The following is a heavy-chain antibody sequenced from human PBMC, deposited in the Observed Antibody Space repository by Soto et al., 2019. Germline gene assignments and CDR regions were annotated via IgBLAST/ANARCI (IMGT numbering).Heavy chain of an antibody. CDR1: GGSISSGGYY. D-gene: IGHD4-17*01. CDR2: IYYGGST. CDR3: AREVPEYGEKVAEGNYYYYYHMDD. V-gene: IGHV4-31*03. J-gene: IGHJ6*03. Sequence: SETLSLTCTVSGGSISSGGYYWSWIRQHPGKGLEWIGYIYYGGSTYYNPSLKSRVTISVDTSKNQFSLKLSSVTAADTAVYYCAREVPEYGEKVAEGNYYYYYHMDDWGKGTTVTVSS.